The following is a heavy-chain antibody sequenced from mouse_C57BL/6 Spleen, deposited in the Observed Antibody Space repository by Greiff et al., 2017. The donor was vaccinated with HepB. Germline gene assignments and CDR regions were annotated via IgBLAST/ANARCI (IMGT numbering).Heavy chain of an antibody. CDR2: IYPGDGDT. D-gene: IGHD1-1*01. CDR1: GYAFSSSW. CDR3: ARFTKVVATDY. Sequence: QVQLQQSGPELVKPGASVKISCKASGYAFSSSWMNWVKQRPGKGLEWIGRIYPGDGDTNYNGKFKGKATLTADKSSSTAYMQLSSLTSEDSAVYFCARFTKVVATDYWGGGTTLTVSS. J-gene: IGHJ2*01. V-gene: IGHV1-82*01.